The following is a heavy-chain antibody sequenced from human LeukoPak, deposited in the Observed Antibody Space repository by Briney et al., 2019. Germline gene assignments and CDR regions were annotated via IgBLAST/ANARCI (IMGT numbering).Heavy chain of an antibody. V-gene: IGHV1-18*01. CDR1: GGTFSSYA. J-gene: IGHJ4*02. D-gene: IGHD2-2*02. CDR3: ARDIVVVPAAILDY. Sequence: ASVKVSCKASGGTFSSYAISWVRRAPGQGLEWMGWISAYNGNTNYAQKLQGRVTMTTDTSTSTAYMELRSLRSDDTAVYYCARDIVVVPAAILDYWGQGTLVTVSS. CDR2: ISAYNGNT.